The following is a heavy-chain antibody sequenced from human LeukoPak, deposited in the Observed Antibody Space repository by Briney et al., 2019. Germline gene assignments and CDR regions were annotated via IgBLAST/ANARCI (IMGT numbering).Heavy chain of an antibody. D-gene: IGHD6-13*01. Sequence: PGGSLRLSCAASGFTFRSYAMHWVRQAPGKGLEWVAVISYDGSNKYYADSVKGRFTISRDNSKNTLYLQMNSLRAEDTAVYYCARGVAAAGHFDYWGQGTLVTVSS. CDR3: ARGVAAAGHFDY. J-gene: IGHJ4*02. V-gene: IGHV3-30*04. CDR1: GFTFRSYA. CDR2: ISYDGSNK.